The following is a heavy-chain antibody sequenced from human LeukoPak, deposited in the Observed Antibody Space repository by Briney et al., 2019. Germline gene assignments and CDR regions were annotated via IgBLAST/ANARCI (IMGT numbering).Heavy chain of an antibody. CDR3: ARDSADSSGSHAFDI. Sequence: GGSLRLSCAASGFTFDDYGMSWVRQAPGKGLEWVSGINWNGGSTGYADSVKGRFTISRDNAKNSLYLQMNSVRAEDTALYYCARDSADSSGSHAFDIWGQGTMVTVSS. CDR2: INWNGGST. J-gene: IGHJ3*02. CDR1: GFTFDDYG. V-gene: IGHV3-20*04. D-gene: IGHD6-19*01.